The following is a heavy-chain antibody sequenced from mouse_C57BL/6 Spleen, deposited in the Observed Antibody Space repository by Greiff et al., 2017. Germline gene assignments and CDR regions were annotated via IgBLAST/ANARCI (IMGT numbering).Heavy chain of an antibody. D-gene: IGHD2-2*01. Sequence: EVQLQQSGPELVKPGASVKISCKASGYTFTDYYMNWVKQSHGKSLEWIGDIIPNNGGTSYNQKFKGKATLTVDKSSSTAYMELRSLTSEDSAVYYCARGRGYDDYYAMDYWGQGTSVTVSS. CDR3: ARGRGYDDYYAMDY. J-gene: IGHJ4*01. CDR2: IIPNNGGT. V-gene: IGHV1-26*01. CDR1: GYTFTDYY.